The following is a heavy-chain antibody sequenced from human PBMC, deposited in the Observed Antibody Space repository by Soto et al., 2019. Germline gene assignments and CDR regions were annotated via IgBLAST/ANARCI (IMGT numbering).Heavy chain of an antibody. Sequence: VQLQESGPGLVKPSQTLSLTCAVSDESVTSPGNYWNWIRQRPDTGLEWIGYISSGGSPFYNPSLQSRVSLSLDTSNNLFSLTLNSVTAADTAVYYCTLNHCAGGGCYDRDYWGQDTRVTVSS. V-gene: IGHV4-31*11. J-gene: IGHJ1*01. CDR1: DESVTSPGNY. D-gene: IGHD2-15*01. CDR2: ISSGGSP. CDR3: TLNHCAGGGCYDRDY.